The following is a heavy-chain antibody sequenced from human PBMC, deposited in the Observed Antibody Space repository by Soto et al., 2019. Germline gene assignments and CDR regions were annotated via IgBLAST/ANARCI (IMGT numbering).Heavy chain of an antibody. D-gene: IGHD3-22*01. J-gene: IGHJ6*03. Sequence: EVQLVESGGGLVQPGGSLRLSCAASGFTISGYWMHWVRQAPGKRLVWVSRINSDGSSTGYADSVKGRFTISRDNAKNTLYLLMNSLRAEDTAVYYCARDPMSVRRMDVWGKGTTVTVSS. CDR1: GFTISGYW. CDR2: INSDGSST. V-gene: IGHV3-74*01. CDR3: ARDPMSVRRMDV.